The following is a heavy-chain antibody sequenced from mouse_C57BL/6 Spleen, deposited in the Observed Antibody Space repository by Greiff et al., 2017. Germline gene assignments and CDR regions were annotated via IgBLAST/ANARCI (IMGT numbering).Heavy chain of an antibody. CDR1: GYTFTDYY. Sequence: VQLQQSGPELVKPGASVKISCKASGYTFTDYYMNWVKQSHGKSLEWIGDINPNNGGTSYNQKFKGKATLTVDKSSSTAYMELRSLTSEDSAVYYCARWDTTVVAHWYFDVWGTGTTVTVSS. D-gene: IGHD1-1*01. V-gene: IGHV1-26*01. CDR2: INPNNGGT. CDR3: ARWDTTVVAHWYFDV. J-gene: IGHJ1*03.